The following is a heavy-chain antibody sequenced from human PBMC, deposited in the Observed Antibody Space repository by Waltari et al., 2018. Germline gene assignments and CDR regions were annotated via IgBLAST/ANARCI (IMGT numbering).Heavy chain of an antibody. CDR3: ALNEGSYQRDSDY. Sequence: QVQLVQSGAEVKKPGASVKVSCKASGYTFTSYDINWVRQATGQGLEWMGWMKPNRGNTCDAQKVQGRVTMTRNTSISTAYMELSSLRSEDTAVYYCALNEGSYQRDSDYWGQGTLVTVSS. D-gene: IGHD1-26*01. V-gene: IGHV1-8*01. CDR1: GYTFTSYD. J-gene: IGHJ4*02. CDR2: MKPNRGNT.